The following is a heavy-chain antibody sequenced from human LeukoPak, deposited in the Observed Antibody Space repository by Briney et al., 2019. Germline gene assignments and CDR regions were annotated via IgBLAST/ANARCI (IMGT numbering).Heavy chain of an antibody. CDR2: INPNSGGT. CDR3: ARVRVVITFGGVVQGAFDI. D-gene: IGHD3-16*01. J-gene: IGHJ3*02. Sequence: ASVKVSCKASGYTFTGYYMHWVRQAPGQGLEWVGWINPNSGGTNYAQKFQGRVTMTRDTSISTAYMELSRLRSDDTAVYYCARVRVVITFGGVVQGAFDIWGQGTMVTVSS. V-gene: IGHV1-2*02. CDR1: GYTFTGYY.